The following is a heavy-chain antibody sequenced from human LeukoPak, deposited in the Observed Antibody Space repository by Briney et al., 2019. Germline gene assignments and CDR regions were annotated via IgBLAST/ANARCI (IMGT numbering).Heavy chain of an antibody. CDR2: ISAYNGNT. CDR3: ARSLRYRSGGSCYGGSWFDP. Sequence: ASVKVSCKASGYTFTSYGISWVRQAPGQGLEWMGWISAYNGNTNYAQKLQGRVTMTTDTSTSTAYMELRSLRSDDTAVYYCARSLRYRSGGSCYGGSWFDPWGQGTLVTVSS. CDR1: GYTFTSYG. J-gene: IGHJ5*02. V-gene: IGHV1-18*01. D-gene: IGHD2-15*01.